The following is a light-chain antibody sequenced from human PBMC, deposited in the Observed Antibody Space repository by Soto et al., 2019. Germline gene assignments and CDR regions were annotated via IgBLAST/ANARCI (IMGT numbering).Light chain of an antibody. V-gene: IGKV3-15*01. CDR1: QSVGNK. CDR2: GAS. Sequence: IMMSPSPPPPSVSPGERAPLSSPPSQSVGNKLAWYQQKPGQAPRLLIYGASTRATGIPARISGSGSGTEFTLTISSLQSEDFAVYYCQQYDNWPPWTFGQGDQGGYQ. CDR3: QQYDNWPPWT. J-gene: IGKJ1*01.